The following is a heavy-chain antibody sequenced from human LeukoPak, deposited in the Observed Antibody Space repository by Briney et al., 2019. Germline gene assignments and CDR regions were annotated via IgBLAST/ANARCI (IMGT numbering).Heavy chain of an antibody. CDR2: IYYSGIT. V-gene: IGHV4-59*08. CDR1: GGSMNSYY. J-gene: IGHJ4*02. CDR3: ARHVWLQPFDY. D-gene: IGHD3-9*01. Sequence: ASETLSLTCSVSGGSMNSYYWSWIRQSPGKGLEWIGYIYYSGITNYNPSLKSRVTISVDTSKNQFSLKLSSVTAADTAVYYCARHVWLQPFDYWGQGTLVTVSS.